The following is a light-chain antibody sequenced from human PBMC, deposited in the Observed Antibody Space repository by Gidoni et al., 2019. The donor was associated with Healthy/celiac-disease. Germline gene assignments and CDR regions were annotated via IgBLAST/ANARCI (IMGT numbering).Light chain of an antibody. J-gene: IGKJ3*01. CDR3: QQRSNWPPGVT. Sequence: EIVLTQSPATLSLSPGERATLSCRASQSVSSYLAWYQQKPGQAPRLLIYDASNRATGIPARLSGRGSGTDFTRTISSLEPEDFAVYYCQQRSNWPPGVTFGPGTKVDIK. V-gene: IGKV3-11*01. CDR1: QSVSSY. CDR2: DAS.